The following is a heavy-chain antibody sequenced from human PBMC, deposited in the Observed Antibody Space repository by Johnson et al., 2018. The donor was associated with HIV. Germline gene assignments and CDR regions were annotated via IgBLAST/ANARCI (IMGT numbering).Heavy chain of an antibody. Sequence: VQLVESGGGLVKPGGSLRLSCAASGFTFSNAWMSWVRQAPGKGLEWVGRIKSKTDGGPTDYAAPVKGRFTISRDDSKNTLYLQMNSLKTEDTAVYYCTTDRRSGSYWLGTFDIWGQGTMVTVSS. D-gene: IGHD1-26*01. CDR2: IKSKTDGGPT. CDR3: TTDRRSGSYWLGTFDI. J-gene: IGHJ3*02. V-gene: IGHV3-15*01. CDR1: GFTFSNAW.